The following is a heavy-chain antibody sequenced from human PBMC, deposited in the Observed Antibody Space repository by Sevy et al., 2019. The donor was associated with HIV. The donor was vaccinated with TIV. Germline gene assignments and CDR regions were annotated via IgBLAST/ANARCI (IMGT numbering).Heavy chain of an antibody. CDR3: AGTYYYDSSGDPTNYYYGMDV. CDR1: GGSISSYY. Sequence: SETLSLTCTVSGGSISSYYWSWIRQPPGKGLEWIGYIYYSGSTNYNPSLKSRVTISVDTSKNQFSLRLSSVTAADTAVYYCAGTYYYDSSGDPTNYYYGMDVWGQWTTVTVSS. J-gene: IGHJ6*02. D-gene: IGHD3-22*01. V-gene: IGHV4-59*01. CDR2: IYYSGST.